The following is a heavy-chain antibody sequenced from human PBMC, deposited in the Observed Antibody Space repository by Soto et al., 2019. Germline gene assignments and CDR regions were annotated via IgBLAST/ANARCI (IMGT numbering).Heavy chain of an antibody. CDR3: AKGPLGWFAP. J-gene: IGHJ5*02. CDR2: ISGSGGST. Sequence: EVQLLESGGGLVQPGGSLRLSCAASGFTFSSYAMSWVRQAPGKGLEWVSAISGSGGSTYYADSVKGRFPISRDNSKNTLYLPMNTLRAEDTAVYYWAKGPLGWFAPWGQGTLVTVSS. CDR1: GFTFSSYA. V-gene: IGHV3-23*01.